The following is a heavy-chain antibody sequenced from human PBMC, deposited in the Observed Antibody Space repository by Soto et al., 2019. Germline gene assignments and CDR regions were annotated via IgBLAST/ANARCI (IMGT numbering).Heavy chain of an antibody. Sequence: SETLSLTCTVSGGSISSYYWSWIRQPPGKGLEWIGYIYYSGSTNYNPSLKSRVTISVDTSKNQFSLKLSSVTAADTAVYYCARQEVAAAPNWFDPWGQGTLVTVSS. V-gene: IGHV4-59*08. CDR1: GGSISSYY. CDR2: IYYSGST. J-gene: IGHJ5*02. CDR3: ARQEVAAAPNWFDP. D-gene: IGHD6-13*01.